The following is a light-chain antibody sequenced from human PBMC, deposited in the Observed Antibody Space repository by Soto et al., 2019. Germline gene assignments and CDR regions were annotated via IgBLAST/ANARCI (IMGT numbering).Light chain of an antibody. CDR1: QSVSDS. Sequence: DGVTITCRANQSVSDSLNWYQQKPGKAPKLLIYDASNLETGVPSRFSGSGSGTDFTFTISSLQPEDIATYYCQQYDNLPPLTFGGRTKVDIK. J-gene: IGKJ4*01. CDR2: DAS. CDR3: QQYDNLPPLT. V-gene: IGKV1-33*01.